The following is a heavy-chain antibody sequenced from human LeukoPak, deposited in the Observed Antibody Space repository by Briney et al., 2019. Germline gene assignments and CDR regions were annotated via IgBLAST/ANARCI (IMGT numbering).Heavy chain of an antibody. CDR1: GGTFSSYA. D-gene: IGHD2-15*01. CDR3: ARPRYCSGGSCCSGPWGY. V-gene: IGHV1-69*13. Sequence: GASVKVSCKASGGTFSSYAISWVRQAPGQGLEWMGGIIPIFGTANYAQKFQGRVTITADESTSTAYMELSSLRSEDTAVYYCARPRYCSGGSCCSGPWGYWGQGTLVTVSS. CDR2: IIPIFGTA. J-gene: IGHJ4*02.